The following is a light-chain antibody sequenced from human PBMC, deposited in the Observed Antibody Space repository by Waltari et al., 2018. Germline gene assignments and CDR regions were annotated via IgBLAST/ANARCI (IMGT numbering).Light chain of an antibody. CDR2: DVS. CDR3: CSFEDTWV. Sequence: QSALTQPRSVSGSAGQSVTISCTGTGSDYVSWYQQLPGKAPKLVVYDVSKRPSGVPDLFSGSKSGASASLTVSGLQAEDEADYYCCSFEDTWVFGGGTKLTVL. CDR1: GSDY. V-gene: IGLV2-11*01. J-gene: IGLJ3*02.